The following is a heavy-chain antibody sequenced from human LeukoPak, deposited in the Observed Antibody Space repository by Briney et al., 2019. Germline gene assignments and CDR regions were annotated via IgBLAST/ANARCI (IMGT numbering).Heavy chain of an antibody. CDR2: IYYSGST. CDR1: GGSFSGYY. Sequence: SETLSLTCAVYGGSFSGYYWSWIRQPPGKGLEWIGYIYYSGSTYYNPSLKSRVTISVDTSKSQFSLNLSSATATDTAIYYCARHRNSGSWPSGGYFDYWGQGTLVTVSS. D-gene: IGHD1-26*01. V-gene: IGHV4-34*01. CDR3: ARHRNSGSWPSGGYFDY. J-gene: IGHJ4*02.